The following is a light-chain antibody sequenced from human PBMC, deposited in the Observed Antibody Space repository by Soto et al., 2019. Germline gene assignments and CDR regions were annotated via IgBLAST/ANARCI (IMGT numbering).Light chain of an antibody. J-gene: IGKJ1*01. Sequence: DIQMTQSPSTLSASVGDRVTITCRASQSISSWLAWYQQKPGKAHKLLIYKASSLQSGVPSRFSGSGSGTEFTLPISSLQPDDFATYYCQQYNSYRTFGEGTKVEIK. CDR1: QSISSW. V-gene: IGKV1-5*03. CDR3: QQYNSYRT. CDR2: KAS.